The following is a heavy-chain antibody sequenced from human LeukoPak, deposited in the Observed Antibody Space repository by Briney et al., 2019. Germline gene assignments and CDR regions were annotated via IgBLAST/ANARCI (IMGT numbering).Heavy chain of an antibody. CDR2: INPSGGST. CDR1: GYTFTSYY. V-gene: IGHV1-46*01. Sequence: ASVKVSCKASGYTFTSYYMHWVRQAPGQGLEWMGIINPSGGSTSYAQKSQGRVTMTRDTSTSTVYMELSSLRSEDTAVYYCARDAPSRIAAGWFDPWGQGTLVTVSS. CDR3: ARDAPSRIAAGWFDP. J-gene: IGHJ5*02. D-gene: IGHD6-13*01.